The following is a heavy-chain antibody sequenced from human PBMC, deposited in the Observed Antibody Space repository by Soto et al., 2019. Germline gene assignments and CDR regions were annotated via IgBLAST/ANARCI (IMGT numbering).Heavy chain of an antibody. D-gene: IGHD3-10*01. CDR2: IWYDGSNK. CDR3: ARISTDYYGSGSYYNAALDY. J-gene: IGHJ4*02. V-gene: IGHV3-33*01. Sequence: GGSLRLSCAASGFTFSSYGMHWVRQAPGKGLEWVAVIWYDGSNKYYADSVKGRFTISRDNSKNTLYLQMNSLRAEDTAVYYCARISTDYYGSGSYYNAALDYWGQGTLVTVSS. CDR1: GFTFSSYG.